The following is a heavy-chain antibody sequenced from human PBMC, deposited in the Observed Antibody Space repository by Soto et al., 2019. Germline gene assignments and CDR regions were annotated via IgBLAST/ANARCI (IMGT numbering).Heavy chain of an antibody. CDR2: IYYSGST. CDR3: ARGGGSGSL. V-gene: IGHV4-59*01. J-gene: IGHJ4*02. Sequence: QVQLQESGPGLVKPSETLSLTCTVSGGSISSYYWSWIRQPPGKGLEWIGYIYYSGSTNYNPSLKSRVTISVDTSKSQFSLLLSSGTAADTAVYYCARGGGSGSLWGRGALVTVCS. D-gene: IGHD3-10*01. CDR1: GGSISSYY.